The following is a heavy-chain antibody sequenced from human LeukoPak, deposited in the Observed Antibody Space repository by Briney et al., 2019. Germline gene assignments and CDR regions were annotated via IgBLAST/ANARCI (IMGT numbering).Heavy chain of an antibody. V-gene: IGHV5-51*01. J-gene: IGHJ4*02. Sequence: GESLKISCKGYGTGFTKYWIGWVRRMPGKGMEWRGIIYLDDSDPRYSPSFQGQVTISADKSISTAYLQWSSLKASDTAMYYCARSVGYCSDGVCSVFDYWGQGTLVTVSS. D-gene: IGHD2-8*01. CDR1: GTGFTKYW. CDR3: ARSVGYCSDGVCSVFDY. CDR2: IYLDDSDP.